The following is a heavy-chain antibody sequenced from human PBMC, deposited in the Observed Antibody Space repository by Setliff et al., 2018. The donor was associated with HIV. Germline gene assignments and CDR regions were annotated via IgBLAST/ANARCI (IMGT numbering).Heavy chain of an antibody. V-gene: IGHV5-51*01. CDR1: GYSFTSYW. CDR2: IHPGDSNI. Sequence: GESLKISCKGSGYSFTSYWIGRVRQKPGKGLEWMGIIHPGDSNIKYSPSFRGQVTISTDKSISIAYLQWSSLKASDTAMYYCASSITVAAGRSHYYYAMDVWGQGTTVTVSS. D-gene: IGHD1-20*01. J-gene: IGHJ6*02. CDR3: ASSITVAAGRSHYYYAMDV.